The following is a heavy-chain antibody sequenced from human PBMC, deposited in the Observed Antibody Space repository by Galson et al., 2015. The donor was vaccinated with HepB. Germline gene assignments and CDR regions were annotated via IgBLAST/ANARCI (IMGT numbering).Heavy chain of an antibody. V-gene: IGHV1-3*01. CDR2: INAGNGNT. J-gene: IGHJ4*02. D-gene: IGHD6-19*01. CDR3: ARDFYSSGWYGTPDY. Sequence: SVKVSCKASGYTFTSYAMHWVRQAPGQRLEWMGWINAGNGNTKYSQKFQGRVTITRDTSASTAYMELSSLRSEDTAVYYCARDFYSSGWYGTPDYWGQGTLVTVSS. CDR1: GYTFTSYA.